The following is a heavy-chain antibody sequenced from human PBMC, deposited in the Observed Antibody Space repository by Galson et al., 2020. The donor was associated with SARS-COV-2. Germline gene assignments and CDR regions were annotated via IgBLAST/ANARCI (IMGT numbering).Heavy chain of an antibody. CDR1: GRTFTSYP. J-gene: IGHJ6*02. V-gene: IGHV1-69*13. CDR3: ATSARSAVDYYYGVDV. D-gene: IGHD6-19*01. Sequence: SVKVSCQASGRTFTSYPINWVRQAPGQGLEWMGGIIPILGTSNNAEKFQGRVTITADESTNTAYMELSSQRSEDTAVYYCATSARSAVDYYYGVDVWCQGTTVTVSS. CDR2: IIPILGTS.